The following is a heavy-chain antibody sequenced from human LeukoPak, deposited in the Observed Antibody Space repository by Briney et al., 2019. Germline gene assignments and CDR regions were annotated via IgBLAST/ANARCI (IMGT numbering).Heavy chain of an antibody. J-gene: IGHJ6*03. CDR2: ISSSGSTI. V-gene: IGHV3-11*01. D-gene: IGHD4-23*01. Sequence: GGSLRLSCAASGFTFSDYYMSWIRQAPGKGLEWVSYISSSGSTIYYADSVKGRFTISRDNAKNSLYLQMSSLRAEDTAVYYCARVVTDYYYYYYMDVWGKGTTVTVSS. CDR1: GFTFSDYY. CDR3: ARVVTDYYYYYYMDV.